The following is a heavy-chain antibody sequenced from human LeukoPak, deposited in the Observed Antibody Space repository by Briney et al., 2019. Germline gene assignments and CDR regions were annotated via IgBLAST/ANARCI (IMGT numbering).Heavy chain of an antibody. D-gene: IGHD2-2*01. CDR2: INPNSGGT. Sequence: ASVTVSCKASGYTFTGYYMHWVRQAPGQGLEWMGWINPNSGGTNYAQKFQGRVTMTRDTSISTAYMELSRLRSDDTAVYYCARGDIVVVPAAISGPWGQGTLVTVSS. V-gene: IGHV1-2*02. CDR1: GYTFTGYY. CDR3: ARGDIVVVPAAISGP. J-gene: IGHJ5*02.